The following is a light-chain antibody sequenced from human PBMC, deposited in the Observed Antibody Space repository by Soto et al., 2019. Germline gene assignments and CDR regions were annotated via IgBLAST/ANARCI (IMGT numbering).Light chain of an antibody. J-gene: IGKJ5*01. CDR2: GAS. CDR3: QQRSNWPPIT. Sequence: EIILTQSPDTLSLSPGERATLSCRASQTVSSNYLAWCQQRPGQAPRLLIYGASTRAAGIPDRFSGSGSGTDFTLTISSLEPEDFAVYYCQQRSNWPPITFAQGTRLEIK. V-gene: IGKV3D-20*02. CDR1: QTVSSNY.